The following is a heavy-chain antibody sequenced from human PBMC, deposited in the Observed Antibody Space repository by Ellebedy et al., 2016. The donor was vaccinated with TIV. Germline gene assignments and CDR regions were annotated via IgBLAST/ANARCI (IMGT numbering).Heavy chain of an antibody. CDR3: ARDAAGNGGKLDY. D-gene: IGHD4-23*01. CDR2: IFSAADGGET. Sequence: GESLKISCGASGFTFSNYWMNWVRQAPGKGLEWVSVIFSAADGGETHYADSVKGRFTISRDSSKNTLYLQMNSLRAEDTAVYYCARDAAGNGGKLDYWGQGALVTVSS. V-gene: IGHV3-23*03. CDR1: GFTFSNYW. J-gene: IGHJ4*02.